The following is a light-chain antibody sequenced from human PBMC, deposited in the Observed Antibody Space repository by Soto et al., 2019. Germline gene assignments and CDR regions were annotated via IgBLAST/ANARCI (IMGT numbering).Light chain of an antibody. CDR2: WAS. Sequence: DIVMTQSPDSLAVSLGERATINCKSSQSVFYSSNNKNYLAWYQQKPGQPPKLLIYWASTRESGVPDRFSGSGSGTEFTLTISSLQAVDVAVYYCQQYYITPLTFGPGTKVDLK. V-gene: IGKV4-1*01. CDR1: QSVFYSSNNKNY. J-gene: IGKJ3*01. CDR3: QQYYITPLT.